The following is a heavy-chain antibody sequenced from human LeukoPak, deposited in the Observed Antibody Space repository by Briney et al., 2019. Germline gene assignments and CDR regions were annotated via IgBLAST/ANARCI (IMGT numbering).Heavy chain of an antibody. CDR1: GFTFDDYG. CDR3: ARGSGYDPNWFDP. V-gene: IGHV3-20*01. Sequence: GGSLGLSCAASGFTFDDYGMNWVRQARGKGLEWVSGINWNGGSRGYAGSVKGRFTISRDNAKNSLYLQMNSLRAEDTALYHCARGSGYDPNWFDPWGQGTLVTVSS. CDR2: INWNGGSR. D-gene: IGHD5-12*01. J-gene: IGHJ5*02.